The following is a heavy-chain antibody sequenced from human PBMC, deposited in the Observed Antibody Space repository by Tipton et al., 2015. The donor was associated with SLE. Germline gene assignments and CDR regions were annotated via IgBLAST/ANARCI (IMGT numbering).Heavy chain of an antibody. J-gene: IGHJ3*01. CDR2: ISYDGSNK. D-gene: IGHD3-16*01. V-gene: IGHV3-30*18. Sequence: SLRLSCAASGFTFSSYGMHWVRQAPGKGLEWVAVISYDGSNKYYADSVKGRFTISRDNSKNTLYLQMNSLRAEDTAVYYCAKDDGGAFDFWGQGTMVTVSS. CDR3: AKDDGGAFDF. CDR1: GFTFSSYG.